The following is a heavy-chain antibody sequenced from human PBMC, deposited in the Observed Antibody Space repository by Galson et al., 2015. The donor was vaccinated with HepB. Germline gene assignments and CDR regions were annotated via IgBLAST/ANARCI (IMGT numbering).Heavy chain of an antibody. V-gene: IGHV3-7*01. CDR2: IKQDGSEK. Sequence: SLRLSCAASGFTFTKYWMSWVRQAPGKGLEWVANIKQDGSEKYYVDSVMGRFTISRDNAKNSLYLQMNSLRAEDTTIYYCAYGWYWFNYWGQGTLVTVSS. CDR1: GFTFTKYW. J-gene: IGHJ4*02. CDR3: AYGWYWFNY. D-gene: IGHD6-19*01.